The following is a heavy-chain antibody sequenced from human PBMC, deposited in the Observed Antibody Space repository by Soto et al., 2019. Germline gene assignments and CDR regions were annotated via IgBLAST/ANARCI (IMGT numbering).Heavy chain of an antibody. J-gene: IGHJ3*02. Sequence: QVQLQESGPGLVKPSQTLSLTCTVSGGSISSGGYYWSWIRQHPGKGLEWIGYIYYRGSTYYNPSLKRRVTISVDTSKNQFSLKLSSVTAADTAVYYCARGIVATIKGAFDIWGQGTMVTVSS. CDR1: GGSISSGGYY. V-gene: IGHV4-31*03. CDR3: ARGIVATIKGAFDI. CDR2: IYYRGST. D-gene: IGHD5-12*01.